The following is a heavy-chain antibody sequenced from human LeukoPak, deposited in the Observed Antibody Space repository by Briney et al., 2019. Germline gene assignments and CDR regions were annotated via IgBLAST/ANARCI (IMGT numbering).Heavy chain of an antibody. Sequence: SETLSLTCAVYGGSFSGYYWSWIRQPPGKGLEWIGEINHSGSTNYNPSLKSRVTISVDTSKNQFSLKLSSVTAADTAVYYCARGRWANYDFWSGHYYFDYWGQGTLVTVSS. J-gene: IGHJ4*02. CDR3: ARGRWANYDFWSGHYYFDY. CDR2: INHSGST. D-gene: IGHD3-3*01. V-gene: IGHV4-34*01. CDR1: GGSFSGYY.